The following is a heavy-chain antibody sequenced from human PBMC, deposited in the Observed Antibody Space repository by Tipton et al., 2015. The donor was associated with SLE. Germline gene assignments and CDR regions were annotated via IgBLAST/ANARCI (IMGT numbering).Heavy chain of an antibody. CDR1: GFTFSTYG. CDR2: ISGTDGST. V-gene: IGHV3-23*01. Sequence: SLRLSCAASGFTFSTYGMRWVRQSPGRGLAWVSSISGTDGSTYYADSVKGRFTISRDNSKNTLYLQMNSLRAEDTALYYCAKDMGTTGEVDWYFGLWGRGTLVTVSS. D-gene: IGHD7-27*01. J-gene: IGHJ2*01. CDR3: AKDMGTTGEVDWYFGL.